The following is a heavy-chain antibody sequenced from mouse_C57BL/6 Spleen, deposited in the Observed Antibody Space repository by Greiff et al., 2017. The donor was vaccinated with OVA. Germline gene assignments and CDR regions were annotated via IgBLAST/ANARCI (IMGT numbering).Heavy chain of an antibody. D-gene: IGHD2-3*01. CDR3: ARSLYDGYYYFDY. J-gene: IGHJ2*01. V-gene: IGHV1-69*01. CDR2: IDPSDSYT. Sequence: QVQLQQPGAELVMPGASVKLSCKASGYTFTSYWMHWVKQRPGQGLEWIGEIDPSDSYTNYNQKFKGKSTLTVDKSSSTAYMQLSSLTSEDSAVYYCARSLYDGYYYFDYWGQGTTLTVSS. CDR1: GYTFTSYW.